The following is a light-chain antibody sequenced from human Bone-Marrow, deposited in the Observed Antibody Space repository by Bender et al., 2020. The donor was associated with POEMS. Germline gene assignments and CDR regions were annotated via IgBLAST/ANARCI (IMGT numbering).Light chain of an antibody. CDR3: QTGDTSSVV. J-gene: IGLJ2*01. V-gene: IGLV3-1*01. CDR2: EDN. Sequence: SYGLTQPPSVSVSPGHTANITCSGDQLGDQYASWYQLKPGQSPVLVIYEDNKRPSGIPERFSGSNSGNIATLAISGTQAFDEADYYCQTGDTSSVVFGGGTKLTVL. CDR1: QLGDQY.